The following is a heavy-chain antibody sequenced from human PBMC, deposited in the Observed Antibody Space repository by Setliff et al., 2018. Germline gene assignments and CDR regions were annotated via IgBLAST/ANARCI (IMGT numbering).Heavy chain of an antibody. CDR1: GYTFSHPG. J-gene: IGHJ4*02. D-gene: IGHD2-8*01. Sequence: ASVKVSCKASGYTFSHPGITWVRQAPGQELEWMGRISVYTGNTNYAPKLQGRVTMTTDASTSTAYMELRGLTSDDTAVYYCSRLVRYCSKTTCQTASGAELWGQGTLVTVS. CDR3: SRLVRYCSKTTCQTASGAEL. V-gene: IGHV1-18*01. CDR2: ISVYTGNT.